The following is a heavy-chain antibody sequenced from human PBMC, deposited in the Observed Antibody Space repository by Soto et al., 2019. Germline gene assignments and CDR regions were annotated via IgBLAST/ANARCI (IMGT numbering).Heavy chain of an antibody. CDR1: GYTFTSYA. V-gene: IGHV1-3*01. D-gene: IGHD3-22*01. J-gene: IGHJ4*02. Sequence: ASVKVSCKASGYTFTSYAMHWVRQAPGQRLEWMGWINAGNGNTKYSQKFQGRVTITRDTSASTAYMELSSLRAEDTAVYYCARGRAYRGYYDSRESLNFDYWGQGTLVTVSS. CDR3: ARGRAYRGYYDSRESLNFDY. CDR2: INAGNGNT.